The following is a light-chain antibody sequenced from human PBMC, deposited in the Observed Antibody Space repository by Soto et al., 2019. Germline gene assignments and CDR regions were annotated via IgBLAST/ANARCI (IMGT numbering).Light chain of an antibody. V-gene: IGLV1-44*01. Sequence: QSVLTQPPSASGTPGQRVTISCSGSNSNIDSNTVNWYQQLPGTAPTLLISSFNQRPSGVPDRFSGNTSGSAASLVISGLEAEEEADYYCAEGDDRLSVWVFGGGTQLTVL. CDR3: AEGDDRLSVWV. CDR1: NSNIDSNT. CDR2: SFN. J-gene: IGLJ3*02.